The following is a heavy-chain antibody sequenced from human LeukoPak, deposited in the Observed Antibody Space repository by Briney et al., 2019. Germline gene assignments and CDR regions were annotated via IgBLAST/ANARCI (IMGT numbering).Heavy chain of an antibody. CDR3: ARGHLGLRSHDWFDP. CDR1: GDSVSSDGYY. J-gene: IGHJ5*02. V-gene: IGHV4-61*02. CDR2: IYTSGST. D-gene: IGHD4-17*01. Sequence: SETLSLTCTVPGDSVSSDGYYWSWIRQSAGKGLEWIGRIYTSGSTYYNPSLQSRVTMSLDTSKNQFSLKLSSVIAADTAVYYCARGHLGLRSHDWFDPWGQGILVTVSS.